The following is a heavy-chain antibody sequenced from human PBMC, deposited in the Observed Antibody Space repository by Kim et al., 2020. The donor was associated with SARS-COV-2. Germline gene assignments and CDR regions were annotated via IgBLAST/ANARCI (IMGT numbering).Heavy chain of an antibody. D-gene: IGHD5-18*01. V-gene: IGHV1-18*01. CDR3: ARGSYGDVPFDY. Sequence: NYAVKLQGRVTLTTDTSTNTAYMELRSLRSDDTAVYYCARGSYGDVPFDYWGQGTLITVSS. J-gene: IGHJ4*02.